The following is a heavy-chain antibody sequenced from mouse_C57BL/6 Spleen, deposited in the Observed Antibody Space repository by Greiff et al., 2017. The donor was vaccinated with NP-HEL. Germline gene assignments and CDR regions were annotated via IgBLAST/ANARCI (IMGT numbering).Heavy chain of an antibody. Sequence: VQLQQSGPELVKPGASVKISCKASGYAFSSSWMNWVKQRPGKGLEWIGRIYPGDGDTNYNGKFKGKATLTADKSSSTAYMQLSSLTSEDSAVYFCARDGGLYYYGSTPFDCWGQGTTLTVSS. CDR2: IYPGDGDT. J-gene: IGHJ2*01. V-gene: IGHV1-82*01. CDR1: GYAFSSSW. CDR3: ARDGGLYYYGSTPFDC. D-gene: IGHD1-1*01.